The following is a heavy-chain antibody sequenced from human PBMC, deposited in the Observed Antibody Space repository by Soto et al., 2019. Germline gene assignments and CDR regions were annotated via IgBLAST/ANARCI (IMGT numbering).Heavy chain of an antibody. CDR1: GGSISSYY. CDR2: IYYSGST. J-gene: IGHJ5*02. Sequence: LSLTCTVSGGSISSYYWSWIRQPPGKGLEWIGYIYYSGSTNYNPSLKSRVTISVDTSKNQFSLKLSSVTAADTAVYYCARENRYCSSTSCYNKVSFDPWGQGTLVTVSS. V-gene: IGHV4-59*01. CDR3: ARENRYCSSTSCYNKVSFDP. D-gene: IGHD2-2*02.